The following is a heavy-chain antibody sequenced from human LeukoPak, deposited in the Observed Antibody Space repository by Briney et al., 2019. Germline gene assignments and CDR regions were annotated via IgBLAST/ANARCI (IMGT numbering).Heavy chain of an antibody. D-gene: IGHD1-26*01. J-gene: IGHJ6*03. CDR1: GGSFSGYY. CDR2: INHSGST. Sequence: SGTLSLTCAVYGGSFSGYYWSWIRQPPGKGLEWIGEINHSGSTNYNPSLKSRVTISVDTSKNQFSLKLSSVTAADTAVYYCAREGWDYYYMDVWGKGTTVTVSS. V-gene: IGHV4-34*01. CDR3: AREGWDYYYMDV.